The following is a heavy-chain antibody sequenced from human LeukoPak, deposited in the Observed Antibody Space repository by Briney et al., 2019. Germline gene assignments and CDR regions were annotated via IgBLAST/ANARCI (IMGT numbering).Heavy chain of an antibody. CDR1: GYTFNSYG. V-gene: IGHV1-18*01. CDR3: AGDHSIAAAGRGAYYYYYYMDV. CDR2: ISAYNGKT. D-gene: IGHD6-13*01. J-gene: IGHJ6*03. Sequence: ASVKVSCKASGYTFNSYGISWVRQAPGQGLEWMGCISAYNGKTNYAQKLQGRVTMTTDTSTSTAYMELRSLRSDDTAVYYCAGDHSIAAAGRGAYYYYYYMDVWGKGTTVTVSS.